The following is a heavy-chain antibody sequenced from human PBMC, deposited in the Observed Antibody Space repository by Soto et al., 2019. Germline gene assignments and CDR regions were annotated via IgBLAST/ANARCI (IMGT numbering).Heavy chain of an antibody. Sequence: QLVESGGGLVQPGGSLRLSCAASGFSVSNNYMKWVRQAPGKGLEWVSFIYSGGSTYYADSVKGRFTISRDNSKNTLFLQMNSLRVEDTAVYYCARDRGYRWGQGTMVTVSS. CDR2: IYSGGST. V-gene: IGHV3-66*01. D-gene: IGHD5-12*01. CDR3: ARDRGYR. J-gene: IGHJ3*01. CDR1: GFSVSNNY.